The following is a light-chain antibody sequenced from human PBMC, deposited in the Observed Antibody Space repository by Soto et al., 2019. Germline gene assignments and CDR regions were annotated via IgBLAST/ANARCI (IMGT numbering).Light chain of an antibody. V-gene: IGKV1-39*01. J-gene: IGKJ1*01. CDR1: QTINKY. Sequence: DIQMTQSPSSLSASVGDRVTITCRASQTINKYLNWYQHKPGKAPALLISGASSLHSGVPTRFSGSGAGTYVTLTISSLQHEDFATYYCQQTYSTPGTFGRGTKVEI. CDR2: GAS. CDR3: QQTYSTPGT.